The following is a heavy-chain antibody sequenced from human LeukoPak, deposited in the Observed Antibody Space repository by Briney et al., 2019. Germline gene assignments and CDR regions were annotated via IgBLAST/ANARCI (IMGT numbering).Heavy chain of an antibody. J-gene: IGHJ6*02. CDR1: GFTFSSYW. CDR3: ARDGGIIRFGGQDV. CDR2: MNRDGSEK. V-gene: IGHV3-7*01. Sequence: GGSLRLSCAASGFTFSSYWMSWMRQAPGKGLEWVANMNRDGSEKNYVDSIKGRFTISRDNAANSLYLQMNSLRVEDTAVYYCARDGGIIRFGGQDVWGQGTTVIVS. D-gene: IGHD3-16*01.